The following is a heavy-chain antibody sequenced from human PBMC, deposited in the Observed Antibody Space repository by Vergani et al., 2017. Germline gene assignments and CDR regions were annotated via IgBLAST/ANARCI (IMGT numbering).Heavy chain of an antibody. CDR3: AGSDIVVVPAADTYYYGMDV. J-gene: IGHJ6*02. CDR1: GYSFTSYW. D-gene: IGHD2-2*01. V-gene: IGHV5-10-1*01. CDR2: IDPSDSYT. Sequence: EVQLVQSGAEVKKPGESLRISCKGSGYSFTSYWISWVRQMPGKGLEWMGRIDPSDSYTNYSPSFQGHVTISADKSISTAYLQWSSLKASDTAMYYCAGSDIVVVPAADTYYYGMDVWGQGTTVTVSS.